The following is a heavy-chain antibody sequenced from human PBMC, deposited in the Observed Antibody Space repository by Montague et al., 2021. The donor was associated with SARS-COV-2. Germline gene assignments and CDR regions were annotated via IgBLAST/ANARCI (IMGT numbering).Heavy chain of an antibody. CDR2: IHPADSDT. Sequence: QSGAEVKKPGGSLKISCQASGYSFTSYWIGWVRQLPGKGLEWMGTIHPADSDTRYSPSFQGQVTISADKSINTAYLQWRSLKASDSAIYHCARRVGPHYYLDYWGQGTRVTVSS. CDR3: ARRVGPHYYLDY. V-gene: IGHV5-51*01. J-gene: IGHJ4*02. CDR1: GYSFTSYW. D-gene: IGHD1-26*01.